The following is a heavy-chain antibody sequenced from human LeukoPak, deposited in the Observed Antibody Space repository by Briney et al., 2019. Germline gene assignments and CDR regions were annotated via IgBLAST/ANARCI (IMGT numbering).Heavy chain of an antibody. D-gene: IGHD2/OR15-2a*01. CDR2: IRYDGSNK. V-gene: IGHV3-30*02. J-gene: IGHJ4*02. CDR1: GCTFSSYG. CDR3: AKTFDVIYYFDC. Sequence: PGGSLRLSCAESGCTFSSYGMQWVRQAPGKELEWVAFIRYDGSNKYYADSVKGRFTISRDNSKNSLYLQMNSLRPEDTAVYYCAKTFDVIYYFDCWGQGSLVTVSS.